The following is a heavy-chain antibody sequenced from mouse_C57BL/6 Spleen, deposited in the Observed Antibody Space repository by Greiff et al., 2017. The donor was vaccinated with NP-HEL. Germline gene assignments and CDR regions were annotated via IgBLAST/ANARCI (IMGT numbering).Heavy chain of an antibody. CDR1: GYTFTSYW. D-gene: IGHD1-3*01. CDR2: IYPGSGST. Sequence: QVQLQQPGAELVKPGASVKMSCKASGYTFTSYWITWVKQRPGQGLEWIGDIYPGSGSTNYNEKLKSKATLTVDTSSSTAYMQLSSLTSEDSAVYYCARFGNRGKVPSWCAYWGQGTLVTVSA. J-gene: IGHJ3*01. V-gene: IGHV1-55*01. CDR3: ARFGNRGKVPSWCAY.